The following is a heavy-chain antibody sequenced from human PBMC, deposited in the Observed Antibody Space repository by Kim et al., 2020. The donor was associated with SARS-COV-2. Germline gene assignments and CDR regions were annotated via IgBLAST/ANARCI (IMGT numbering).Heavy chain of an antibody. V-gene: IGHV1-2*06. Sequence: ASVKVSCKASGYTFTGYYMHWVRQAPGQGLEWMGRINPNSGGTNYAQKFQGRVTMTRDTSISTAYMELSRLRSDDTAVYYCARDSSIFGVVITPLSYYYGMDVWGRGNTVTVSS. J-gene: IGHJ6*01. D-gene: IGHD3-3*01. CDR3: ARDSSIFGVVITPLSYYYGMDV. CDR1: GYTFTGYY. CDR2: INPNSGGT.